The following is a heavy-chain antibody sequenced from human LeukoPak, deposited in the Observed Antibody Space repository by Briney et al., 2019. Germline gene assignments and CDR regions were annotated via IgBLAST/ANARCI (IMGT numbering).Heavy chain of an antibody. CDR3: AKDHGYSYGPFDY. Sequence: GGSLRLSCAASGSTFDDYAMHWVRQAPGKGLEWVSGISWNSGSIGYADSVKGRFTISRDNAKNSLYLQMNSLRAEDTALYYCAKDHGYSYGPFDYWGQGTLVTVSS. CDR2: ISWNSGSI. D-gene: IGHD5-18*01. J-gene: IGHJ4*02. CDR1: GSTFDDYA. V-gene: IGHV3-9*01.